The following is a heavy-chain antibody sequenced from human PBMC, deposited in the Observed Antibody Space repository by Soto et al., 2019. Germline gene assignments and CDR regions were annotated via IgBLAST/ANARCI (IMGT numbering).Heavy chain of an antibody. CDR1: GFTFSSYS. J-gene: IGHJ5*02. V-gene: IGHV3-48*02. CDR2: ISGSSGTI. CDR3: VRNTRNTVGAMGT. Sequence: GGSLRLSCAASGFTFSSYSMNWVRQAPGKGLEWVSYISGSSGTIYYTDSVKGRFTISRDSAKNSLYLQMNSLRDEDTAVYYCVRNTRNTVGAMGTWGQGTLVTVSS. D-gene: IGHD5-18*01.